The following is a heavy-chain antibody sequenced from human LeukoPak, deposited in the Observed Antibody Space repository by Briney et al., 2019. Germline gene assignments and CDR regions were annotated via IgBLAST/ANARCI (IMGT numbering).Heavy chain of an antibody. D-gene: IGHD3-10*01. CDR2: INPNSGGT. Sequence: GASVKVSCKASGYTFTGYYMHWVRQAPGQGLEWMGWINPNSGGTNYAQKFQGRVTMTRDTSISTAYMELSRLRSDDTAVYYCAHSGDPYGSGSYNWGQGTLVTVSS. CDR3: AHSGDPYGSGSYN. V-gene: IGHV1-2*02. CDR1: GYTFTGYY. J-gene: IGHJ4*02.